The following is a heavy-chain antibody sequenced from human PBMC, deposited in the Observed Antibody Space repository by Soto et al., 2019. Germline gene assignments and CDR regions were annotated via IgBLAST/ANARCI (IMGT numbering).Heavy chain of an antibody. CDR3: ASAGRGLIAARYYFDY. V-gene: IGHV4-38-2*01. CDR1: GYSISSGYY. J-gene: IGHJ4*02. CDR2: IYHSGST. D-gene: IGHD6-13*01. Sequence: LSLTCAVSGYSISSGYYWGWIRQPPGKGLEWIGSIYHSGSTYYNPSLKSRVTISVDTSKNQFSLKLSSVTAADTAVYYCASAGRGLIAARYYFDYWGQGTLVTVSS.